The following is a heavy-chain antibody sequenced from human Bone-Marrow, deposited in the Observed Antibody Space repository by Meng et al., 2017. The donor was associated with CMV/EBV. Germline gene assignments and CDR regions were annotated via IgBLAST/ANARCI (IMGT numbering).Heavy chain of an antibody. Sequence: GGSLRLSCVVSGFTFRSYAMNWVRQPPGKGLEWVSSISSSSSYIYYADSVKGRFTISRDNAKNSLYLQMNSLRAEDTAVYYCASGYSYGDYFDYWGQGTLVTVSS. V-gene: IGHV3-21*01. D-gene: IGHD5-18*01. CDR1: GFTFRSYA. CDR3: ASGYSYGDYFDY. J-gene: IGHJ4*02. CDR2: ISSSSSYI.